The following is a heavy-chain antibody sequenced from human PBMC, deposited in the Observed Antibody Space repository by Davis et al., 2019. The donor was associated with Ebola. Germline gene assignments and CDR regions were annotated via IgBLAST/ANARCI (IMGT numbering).Heavy chain of an antibody. Sequence: ASVKVSCKASGYTFTGYYMHWVRQAPGQGLEWMGWINPNSGGTNYAQKFQGRVTMTRDTSISTAYMELSRLRSDDTAVYYCARVTTVTKRIYYGMDVWGQGTTVTVSS. D-gene: IGHD4-17*01. CDR2: INPNSGGT. CDR1: GYTFTGYY. J-gene: IGHJ6*02. CDR3: ARVTTVTKRIYYGMDV. V-gene: IGHV1-2*02.